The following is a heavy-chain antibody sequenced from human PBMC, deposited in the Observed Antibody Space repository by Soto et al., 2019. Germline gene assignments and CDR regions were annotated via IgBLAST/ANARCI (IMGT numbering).Heavy chain of an antibody. CDR1: GFTFSSYG. D-gene: IGHD3-16*02. J-gene: IGHJ6*03. CDR2: IWYDGSNK. V-gene: IGHV3-33*01. Sequence: GGSLRLSCAASGFTFSSYGMHWVRQAPGKGLEWVAVIWYDGSNKYYADSVKGRFTISRDNSKNTLYLQMNSLRAEDTAVYYCARLSYGITYYYYYMDVWGKGTTVTVSS. CDR3: ARLSYGITYYYYYMDV.